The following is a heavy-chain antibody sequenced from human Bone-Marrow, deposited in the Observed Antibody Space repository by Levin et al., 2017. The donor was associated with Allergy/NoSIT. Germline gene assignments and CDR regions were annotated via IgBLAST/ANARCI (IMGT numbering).Heavy chain of an antibody. CDR1: GFTFSNSW. J-gene: IGHJ5*02. CDR2: IKEDGSEK. D-gene: IGHD5-24*01. CDR3: ARDQFRRATIGARWFDP. Sequence: GGSLRLSCAASGFTFSNSWMSWVRQTPGKGLEWVANIKEDGSEKYYVDSVKGRFTISRDNAKNSLYVQMNSLRAEDTAVYYCARDQFRRATIGARWFDPWGQGTLVIVSS. V-gene: IGHV3-7*01.